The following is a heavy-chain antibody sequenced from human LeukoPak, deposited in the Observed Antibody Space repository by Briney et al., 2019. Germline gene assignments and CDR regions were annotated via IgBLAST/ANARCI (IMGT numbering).Heavy chain of an antibody. J-gene: IGHJ6*02. CDR2: IWYDGSKK. CDR1: GFTFSSHG. Sequence: GGSLRLSCAASGFTFSSHGFYWVRQAPGKGLEWVALIWYDGSKKYYVDSVQGRFTISRDNSKNTVCLQMNSLRAEDTAVYYCARDISHNGLDVWGQGTTVTVSS. V-gene: IGHV3-33*07. CDR3: ARDISHNGLDV.